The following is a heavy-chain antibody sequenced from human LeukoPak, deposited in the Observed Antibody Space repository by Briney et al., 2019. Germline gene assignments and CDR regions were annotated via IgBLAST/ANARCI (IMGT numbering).Heavy chain of an antibody. J-gene: IGHJ4*02. CDR1: GGSISSSSYY. CDR2: IYYSGST. V-gene: IGHV4-39*07. CDR3: ARLLGELRFDY. D-gene: IGHD3-16*01. Sequence: SETLSLTCTVSGGSISSSSYYWGWIRQPPGKGLEWIGSIYYSGSTYYNPSLKSRVTISVDTSKNQFSLKLSSVTAADTAVYYCARLLGELRFDYWGQGTLVTVSS.